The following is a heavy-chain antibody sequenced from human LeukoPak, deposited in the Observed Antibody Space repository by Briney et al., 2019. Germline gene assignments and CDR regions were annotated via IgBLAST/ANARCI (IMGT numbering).Heavy chain of an antibody. CDR1: GGSISSYY. Sequence: PSETLSLTCTVSGGSISSYYWSWIRQPAGKGLEWIGRIYTSGSTNYNPSLKSRVTISVDTSKNQFSLKLSSVTAADTAVYYCARQYYYDSSGYFPPYWYFDLWGRGTLVTVSS. D-gene: IGHD3-22*01. CDR2: IYTSGST. V-gene: IGHV4-4*07. J-gene: IGHJ2*01. CDR3: ARQYYYDSSGYFPPYWYFDL.